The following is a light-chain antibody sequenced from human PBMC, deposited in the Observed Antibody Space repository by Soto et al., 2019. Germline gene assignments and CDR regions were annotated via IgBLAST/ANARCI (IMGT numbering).Light chain of an antibody. V-gene: IGLV2-14*01. CDR3: SSYTSGFYV. J-gene: IGLJ1*01. CDR1: SSDVGGYNY. CDR2: DVS. Sequence: QSVLTQPASVSGSHGQSITISCTETSSDVGGYNYVSWYQQHPGKAPKLMIYDVSDRPSGVSNRFSGSKSGNTASLTISGLQAEDEADYYCSSYTSGFYVFGTGTKVTVL.